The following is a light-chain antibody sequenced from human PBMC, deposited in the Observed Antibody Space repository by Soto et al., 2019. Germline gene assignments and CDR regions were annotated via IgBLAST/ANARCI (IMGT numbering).Light chain of an antibody. CDR2: DDS. CDR1: NIGSKS. J-gene: IGLJ1*01. V-gene: IGLV3-21*02. Sequence: SYELTQPPSVLVAPGQTARITCGGNNIGSKSVHWYQQKPGQAPVLVVYDDSDRPSGIPDRISGSNSGNTATLAISRVEAGDEADYYCEVWDSSSDHWVFGTGTKVTVL. CDR3: EVWDSSSDHWV.